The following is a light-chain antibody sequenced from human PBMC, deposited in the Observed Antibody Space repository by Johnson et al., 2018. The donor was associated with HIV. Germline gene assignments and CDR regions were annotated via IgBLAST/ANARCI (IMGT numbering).Light chain of an antibody. CDR2: ENN. Sequence: QSVLTQPPSVSAAPGQKVTISCSGSSSNIGNNYVSWYQQLPGTAPKLLIYENNKRPSGIPDRFSGSKSGTSATLGITGLQTGAEADYYCGTWDSSLSGYVVGAGTKITVL. CDR3: GTWDSSLSGYV. V-gene: IGLV1-51*02. CDR1: SSNIGNNY. J-gene: IGLJ1*01.